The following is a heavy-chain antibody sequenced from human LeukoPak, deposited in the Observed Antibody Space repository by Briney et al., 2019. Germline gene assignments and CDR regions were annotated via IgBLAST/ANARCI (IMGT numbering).Heavy chain of an antibody. CDR2: IWYDGTKR. Sequence: GGSLRLSCTASGFSFSRYGMHWVRQAPGEGLEWVAVIWYDGTKRYYADSVKGRFTIPRDNSKNTVFLQMDSLRVEDTAVYYCARDESWYLDYWGQGALATVSS. D-gene: IGHD6-13*01. CDR3: ARDESWYLDY. J-gene: IGHJ4*02. V-gene: IGHV3-33*01. CDR1: GFSFSRYG.